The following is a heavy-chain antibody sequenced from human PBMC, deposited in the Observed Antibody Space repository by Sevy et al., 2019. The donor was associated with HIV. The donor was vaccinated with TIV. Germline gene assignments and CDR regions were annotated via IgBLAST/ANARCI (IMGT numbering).Heavy chain of an antibody. CDR2: MDYSGSS. Sequence: SETLSLTCTVSGGSISSYYWKWIRQPPGKGLGWIGYMDYSGSSSYNPSLKGRVSISLDTSKNQFSLKLTSVTAADTAVYYCARAGGSTDWGIDVWGQGTTVTVSS. CDR3: ARAGGSTDWGIDV. CDR1: GGSISSYY. J-gene: IGHJ6*02. D-gene: IGHD2-2*01. V-gene: IGHV4-59*01.